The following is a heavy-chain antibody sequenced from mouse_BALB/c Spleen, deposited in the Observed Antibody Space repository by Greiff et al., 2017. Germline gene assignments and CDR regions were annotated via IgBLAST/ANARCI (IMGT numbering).Heavy chain of an antibody. J-gene: IGHJ2*01. CDR1: GDSITSDY. CDR2: ISYSGST. CDR3: ARCDYYGSSYGLDY. D-gene: IGHD1-1*01. V-gene: IGHV3-8*02. Sequence: EVKLMESGPSLVKPSQTLSLTCSVTGDSITSDYWNWIRKFPGNKLEYMGYISYSGSTYYNPSLKSRNSITRDTSKNQYYLQLNSVTTEDTATYYCARCDYYGSSYGLDYWGQGTTLTVSS.